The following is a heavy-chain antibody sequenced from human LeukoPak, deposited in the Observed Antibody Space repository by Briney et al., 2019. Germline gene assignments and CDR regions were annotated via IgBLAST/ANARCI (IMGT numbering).Heavy chain of an antibody. CDR3: AREGRGAKGNAFDI. CDR1: GFTFSSYG. D-gene: IGHD1-26*01. J-gene: IGHJ3*02. CDR2: ISYDGSNK. V-gene: IGHV3-33*01. Sequence: GRSLRLSCAASGFTFSSYGMHWVPQAPGKGREWVAVISYDGSNKYYADSVKGRFTISRDNSKNTLYLQMNSLRAEDTAVYYCAREGRGAKGNAFDIWGQGTMVTVSS.